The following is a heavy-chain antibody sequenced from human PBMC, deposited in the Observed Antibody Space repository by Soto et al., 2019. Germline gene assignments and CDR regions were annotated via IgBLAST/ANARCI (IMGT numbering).Heavy chain of an antibody. V-gene: IGHV3-23*01. D-gene: IGHD1-26*01. J-gene: IGHJ3*02. CDR2: ISGSGGST. Sequence: GGSLRLSCAASGFTFSSYAMSWVRQAPGKGLEWVSAISGSGGSTYYADSVKGRFTISRDNSKNTLYLQMNSLRAEDTAVYYCAKVLVSRELLRSKHAENDAFDIWGQGTMVTVSS. CDR1: GFTFSSYA. CDR3: AKVLVSRELLRSKHAENDAFDI.